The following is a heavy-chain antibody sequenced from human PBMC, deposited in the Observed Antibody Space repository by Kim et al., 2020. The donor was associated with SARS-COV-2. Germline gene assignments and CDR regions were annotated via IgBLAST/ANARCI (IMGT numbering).Heavy chain of an antibody. J-gene: IGHJ4*02. Sequence: ASVKVSCKASGYTFTGYYMHWVRQAPGQGLEWMGWINPNSGGTNYAQKFQGRVTMTRDTSISTAYMELSRLRSDDTAVYYCARDHYDSSGYYYAAAVYWGQGTLVTVSS. CDR3: ARDHYDSSGYYYAAAVY. CDR2: INPNSGGT. V-gene: IGHV1-2*02. D-gene: IGHD3-22*01. CDR1: GYTFTGYY.